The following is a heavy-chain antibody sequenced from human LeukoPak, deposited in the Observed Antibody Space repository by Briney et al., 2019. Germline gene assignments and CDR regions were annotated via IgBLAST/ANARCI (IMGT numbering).Heavy chain of an antibody. CDR2: IYHSGST. D-gene: IGHD2-2*01. V-gene: IGHV4-30-2*01. J-gene: IGHJ4*02. Sequence: PSRTLSLTCAVSGGSISSGGYSWSWIRQLPGKDLEWIGYIYHSGSTYYSPSLKSRVTISVDRSKNQFSLKLSSVTAADTAVYYCARYCSSTSCYFFDYWGQGTLVTVSS. CDR1: GGSISSGGYS. CDR3: ARYCSSTSCYFFDY.